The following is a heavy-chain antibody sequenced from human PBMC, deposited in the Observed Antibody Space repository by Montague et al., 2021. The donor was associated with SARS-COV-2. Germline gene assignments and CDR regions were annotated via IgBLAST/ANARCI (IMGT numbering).Heavy chain of an antibody. CDR3: AGARVVVPTTRNWFDP. CDR2: IYYSGST. V-gene: IGHV4-31*03. CDR1: GGSISSGGYY. J-gene: IGHJ5*02. D-gene: IGHD2-2*01. Sequence: TLSLTCTVSGGSISSGGYYWSWIHQHPGKGLEWIGYIYYSGSTYYNPSLKSRLTISVDTSKNRFSLKLSSVTAADTAMYYCAGARVVVPTTRNWFDPWGQGTLVTVSS.